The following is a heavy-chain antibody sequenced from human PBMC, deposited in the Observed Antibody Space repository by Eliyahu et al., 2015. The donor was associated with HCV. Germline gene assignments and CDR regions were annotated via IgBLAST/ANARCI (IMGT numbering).Heavy chain of an antibody. D-gene: IGHD2-2*01. CDR3: TSEPICSSTSCYRGG. CDR2: IRSKAYGGTT. Sequence: EVQLVESGGGLVQPGRSLRLSCTASGFTFGDYALGWFRQAPGKGLEWVGFIRSKAYGGTTEYAASVKGRFTISRDDSKSIAYLQMNSLKTEDTAVYYCTSEPICSSTSCYRGGWGQGTLVTVSS. J-gene: IGHJ4*02. CDR1: GFTFGDYA. V-gene: IGHV3-49*03.